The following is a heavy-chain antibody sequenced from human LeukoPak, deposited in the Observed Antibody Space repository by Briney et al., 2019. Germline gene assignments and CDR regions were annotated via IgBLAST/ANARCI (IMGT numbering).Heavy chain of an antibody. CDR3: ARPPRTSGWYLNCFDT. CDR2: INPSSGGT. J-gene: IGHJ5*02. Sequence: ASVKVSCKASGYTFTGYYMHWVRQAPGQGLEWMGWINPSSGGTNYPQKFQGRVTMTRDTSISTAFMELTSLRSEDTAVYYCARPPRTSGWYLNCFDTWGQGTLVTVSS. CDR1: GYTFTGYY. V-gene: IGHV1-2*02. D-gene: IGHD6-19*01.